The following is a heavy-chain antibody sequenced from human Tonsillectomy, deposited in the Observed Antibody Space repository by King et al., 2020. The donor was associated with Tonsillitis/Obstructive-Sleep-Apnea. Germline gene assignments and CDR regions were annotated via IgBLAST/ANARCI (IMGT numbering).Heavy chain of an antibody. CDR2: ISSGSRHI. CDR3: ARAGGGGDFYYHYMDV. CDR1: GFSFSIYS. Sequence: VQLVESGGGLVKPGGSLRLSCAASGFSFSIYSMNWVRQAPGKGLEWVASISSGSRHIYDADSVKGRITISRDNAKKSLYLQMNSLRVADTAVYYCARAGGGGDFYYHYMDVWGKGTTVTVSS. D-gene: IGHD3-16*01. J-gene: IGHJ6*03. V-gene: IGHV3-21*01.